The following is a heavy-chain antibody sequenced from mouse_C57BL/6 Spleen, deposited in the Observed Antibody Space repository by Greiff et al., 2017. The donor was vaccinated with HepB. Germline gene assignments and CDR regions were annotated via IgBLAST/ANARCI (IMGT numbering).Heavy chain of an antibody. J-gene: IGHJ2*01. V-gene: IGHV5-6*01. CDR3: ARGLRPFYYFDY. D-gene: IGHD2-2*01. CDR2: ISSGGSYT. Sequence: EVKLQESGGDLVKPGGSLKLSCAASGFTFSSYGMSWVRQTPDKRLEWVATISSGGSYTYYPDSVKGRFTISKDNAKNTLYLQMSSLKSEDTAMYYCARGLRPFYYFDYWGQGTTLTVSS. CDR1: GFTFSSYG.